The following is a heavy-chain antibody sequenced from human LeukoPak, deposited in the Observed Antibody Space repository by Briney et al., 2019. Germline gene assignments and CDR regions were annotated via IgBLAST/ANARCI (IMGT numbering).Heavy chain of an antibody. V-gene: IGHV1-18*01. J-gene: IGHJ3*02. CDR1: GYTFTSYG. CDR2: ISAYNGNT. CDR3: ARDRLITMVWGRAFDI. Sequence: ASVKVSCKASGYTFTSYGISWVRQAPGQGLEWMGWISAYNGNTNYAQKLQGRVTMTTDTSTSTAYMELRSLRSDDTAVYYCARDRLITMVWGRAFDIWGQGTMVTVSS. D-gene: IGHD3-10*01.